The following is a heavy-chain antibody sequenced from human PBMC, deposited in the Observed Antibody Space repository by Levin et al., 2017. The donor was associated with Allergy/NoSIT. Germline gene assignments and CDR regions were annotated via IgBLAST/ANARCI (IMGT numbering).Heavy chain of an antibody. CDR3: AHRPGYGDYNWFDP. D-gene: IGHD4-17*01. J-gene: IGHJ5*02. CDR2: IYWDDAK. V-gene: IGHV2-5*02. CDR1: GFSLSTSGVG. Sequence: QTLSLTCTFSGFSLSTSGVGVGWIRQPPGKALEWLALIYWDDAKRYSPSLKSRLTITKDTSKNQVVLTMTNMDPVDTATYYCAHRPGYGDYNWFDPWGQGTLVTVSS.